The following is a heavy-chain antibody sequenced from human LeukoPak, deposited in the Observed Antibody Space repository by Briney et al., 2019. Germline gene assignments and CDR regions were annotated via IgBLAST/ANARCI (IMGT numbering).Heavy chain of an antibody. CDR2: ISGSGGYT. CDR1: GFSFSTYA. J-gene: IGHJ4*02. D-gene: IGHD6-19*01. Sequence: GGSLRLSCAASGFSFSTYAMTWVRQAPGMGLESVSAISGSGGYTYYADSVKGRFTISRDNSKNTLYLQMNSLRAEDTAIYYCAKAEGKNPTGGRWLDWGQGTLVTVSS. V-gene: IGHV3-23*01. CDR3: AKAEGKNPTGGRWLD.